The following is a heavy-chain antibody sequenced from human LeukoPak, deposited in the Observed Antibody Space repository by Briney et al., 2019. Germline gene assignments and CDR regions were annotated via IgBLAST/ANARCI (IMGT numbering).Heavy chain of an antibody. V-gene: IGHV4-34*01. CDR3: ARDVSGYASTNFDY. D-gene: IGHD5-12*01. CDR2: INHSGST. CDR1: GGSFSGYY. J-gene: IGHJ4*02. Sequence: SETLSLTCAVYGGSFSGYYWSWIRQPPGKGLEWIGEINHSGSTNYNPSLKSRVTISVDTSKNQFSLKLSSVTAADTAVYYCARDVSGYASTNFDYWGQETLVTVSS.